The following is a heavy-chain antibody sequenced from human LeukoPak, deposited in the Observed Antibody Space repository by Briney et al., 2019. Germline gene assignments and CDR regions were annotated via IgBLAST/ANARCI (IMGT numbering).Heavy chain of an antibody. CDR1: GFTFSDYY. CDR2: ISSSGSTI. D-gene: IGHD3-10*01. Sequence: GGSLRLSCAASGFTFSDYYMSWIRQAPGKGLEWVSYISSSGSTIYYADSVKGRFTISRDNAKNSLYLQMNSLRAGDTAVYYCARVLLWFGELLSYYYYGMDVWGQGTTVTVSS. V-gene: IGHV3-11*01. CDR3: ARVLLWFGELLSYYYYGMDV. J-gene: IGHJ6*02.